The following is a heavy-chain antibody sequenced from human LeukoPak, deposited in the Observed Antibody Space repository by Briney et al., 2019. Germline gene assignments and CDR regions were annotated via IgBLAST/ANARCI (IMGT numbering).Heavy chain of an antibody. CDR3: ARVDRRSGWHYFDY. CDR1: GASISTYH. V-gene: IGHV4-4*07. D-gene: IGHD6-19*01. Sequence: SETLSLTCTVSGASISTYHWAWIRQPAGKGPEWIGRIYHSGSTNYNPSLKSRVTMSEDTSKNQFSLKLSSVTAADTAVYYCARVDRRSGWHYFDYWGQGTLVTVSS. J-gene: IGHJ4*02. CDR2: IYHSGST.